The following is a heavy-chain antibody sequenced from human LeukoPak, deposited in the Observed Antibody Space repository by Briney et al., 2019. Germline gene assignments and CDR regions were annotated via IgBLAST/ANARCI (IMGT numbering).Heavy chain of an antibody. Sequence: GGSLRLSCAASGFTFGSYWMTWVRQAPGKGLEWVANIKQDGTEKYYVDSVKGRFTISRDNVKKSLYLQMNSLRAEDTAVYYCARARWYSSGWRTNDYWGQGTLVTVSS. CDR2: IKQDGTEK. CDR1: GFTFGSYW. V-gene: IGHV3-7*01. CDR3: ARARWYSSGWRTNDY. D-gene: IGHD6-19*01. J-gene: IGHJ4*02.